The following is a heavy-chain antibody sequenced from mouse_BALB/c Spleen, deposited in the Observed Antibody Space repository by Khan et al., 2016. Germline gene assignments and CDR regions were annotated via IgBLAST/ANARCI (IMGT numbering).Heavy chain of an antibody. D-gene: IGHD1-1*02. CDR3: ANGAVDAIDY. V-gene: IGHV1-87*01. CDR2: IYPGDGDT. Sequence: QVQLKQSGAELARPGASVKLSCKASGYTFTTYWMQWVKQRPGQGLEWIGTIYPGDGDTRYTQKFKGKATLTADTSSSTAYMQLSSLASEDSAVDYCANGAVDAIDYWGQGTSVTVSS. J-gene: IGHJ4*01. CDR1: GYTFTTYW.